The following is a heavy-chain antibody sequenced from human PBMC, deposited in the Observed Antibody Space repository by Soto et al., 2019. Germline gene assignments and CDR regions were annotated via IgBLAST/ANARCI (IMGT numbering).Heavy chain of an antibody. V-gene: IGHV3-48*02. CDR3: ASDYDY. CDR1: GFTFSRYS. CDR2: ISSGSSTI. Sequence: EVQLVESGGGLVQPGGSLRLSCAASGFTFSRYSMNWVRQAPGKGLEWVSYISSGSSTIYYADSVKGRFTISRDNAKNSLYLQMNSLTDGDTAVYYCASDYDYWGQGTLVTVSS. J-gene: IGHJ4*02.